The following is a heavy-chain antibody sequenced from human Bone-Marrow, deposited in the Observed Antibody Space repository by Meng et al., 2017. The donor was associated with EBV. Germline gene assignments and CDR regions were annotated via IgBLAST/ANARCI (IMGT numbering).Heavy chain of an antibody. Sequence: GRLVPSGGWVKKPGPTVKVHCKAVGGTFSSYAISWGRQAPGQGLEWMGGSIPIFGTANYAQKFQGRVTITADKSTSTDYMELSSLRSGDTAVYYCARDRHITMVQGKRGFDYWGQGTLVTVSS. CDR1: GGTFSSYA. CDR3: ARDRHITMVQGKRGFDY. J-gene: IGHJ4*02. D-gene: IGHD3-10*01. V-gene: IGHV1-69*06. CDR2: SIPIFGTA.